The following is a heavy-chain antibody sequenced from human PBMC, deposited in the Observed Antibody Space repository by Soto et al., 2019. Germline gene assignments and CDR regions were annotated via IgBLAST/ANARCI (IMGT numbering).Heavy chain of an antibody. Sequence: QVHLVQSGVEVKTPGASVKVSCQASGYTFFTYDISWVRQAPGQGLEWMGWISTYSGDTKYAQKVQGRVTMTTDKSTTTAYLELRSLSSDDTAVYYCARHHGPTTSENWFAPWGQGTLVTVS. D-gene: IGHD5-12*01. J-gene: IGHJ5*02. V-gene: IGHV1-18*01. CDR1: GYTFFTYD. CDR2: ISTYSGDT. CDR3: ARHHGPTTSENWFAP.